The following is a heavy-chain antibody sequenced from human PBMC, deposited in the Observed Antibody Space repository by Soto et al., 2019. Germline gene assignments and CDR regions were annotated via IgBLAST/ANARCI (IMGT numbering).Heavy chain of an antibody. J-gene: IGHJ6*04. D-gene: IGHD3-22*01. CDR2: INPNNGDT. Sequence: ASVKVSCKASGGTFSSYAISWVRQAPGQGLEWMGRINPNNGDTTFPPKFQGRVTMTRDTSISTAYMQLSRLRSDGTAVYYCARDWYYFDSSGYPNPVWYYYYGMDVWGKGTTVTVPS. CDR3: ARDWYYFDSSGYPNPVWYYYYGMDV. CDR1: GGTFSSYA. V-gene: IGHV1-2*06.